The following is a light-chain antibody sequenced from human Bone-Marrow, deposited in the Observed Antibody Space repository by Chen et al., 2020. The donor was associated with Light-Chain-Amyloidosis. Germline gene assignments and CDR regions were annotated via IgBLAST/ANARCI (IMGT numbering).Light chain of an antibody. CDR2: RDT. J-gene: IGLJ2*01. V-gene: IGLV3-25*03. Sequence: SYELTQPPSVSVSPGQTARITCSGDDLPTKYAYGYQQKPGQAPVLVIHRDTERPSGISERFSGASSGTTATLTISGVQAEDGADYHCQSADSSGTYAVIFGGGTKLTVL. CDR1: DLPTKY. CDR3: QSADSSGTYAVI.